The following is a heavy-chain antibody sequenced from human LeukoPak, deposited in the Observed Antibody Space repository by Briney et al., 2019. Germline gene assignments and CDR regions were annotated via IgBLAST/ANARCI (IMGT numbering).Heavy chain of an antibody. CDR1: GFTFSSYS. J-gene: IGHJ4*02. D-gene: IGHD2-8*01. V-gene: IGHV3-48*01. CDR3: AIGKYCTDGVCYSQKNLDY. Sequence: GGSLRLSCAASGFTFSSYSMNWVRQAPGKGLEWVSYISSSSTTIYYADSVKGRFTISRDNAKNSLYLQMNSLRAEDTAVYYCAIGKYCTDGVCYSQKNLDYWGQGTLVTVSS. CDR2: ISSSSTTI.